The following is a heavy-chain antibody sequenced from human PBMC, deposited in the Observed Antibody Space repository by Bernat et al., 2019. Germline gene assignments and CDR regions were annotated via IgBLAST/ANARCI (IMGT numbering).Heavy chain of an antibody. CDR3: ARVVAVAGTSLDP. CDR1: GFTFSSYA. D-gene: IGHD6-19*01. Sequence: QVQLVESGGGVVQPGRSLRLSCAASGFTFSSYAMHWVRQAPGKGLEWAAVISYDGSNKYYADSVKGRFTISRDNSKNTLYLQMNSLRAEDTAVYYCARVVAVAGTSLDPWGQGTLVTVSS. CDR2: ISYDGSNK. J-gene: IGHJ5*02. V-gene: IGHV3-30*01.